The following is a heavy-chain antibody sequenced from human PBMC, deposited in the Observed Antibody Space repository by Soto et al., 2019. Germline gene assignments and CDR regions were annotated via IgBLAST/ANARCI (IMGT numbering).Heavy chain of an antibody. Sequence: EVQLLESGGGLVQPGGSLRLSCAASGFTFNNYAMTWVRPAPGKGLEWVSAISGGGDTTSYADSVKGRFTVSRDGSKNTLYLQMSSLRAEDTALDYCAKGRGGSGSLTPRVDFWGKGTLVTVSS. D-gene: IGHD3-10*01. CDR3: AKGRGGSGSLTPRVDF. J-gene: IGHJ4*02. CDR2: ISGGGDTT. V-gene: IGHV3-23*01. CDR1: GFTFNNYA.